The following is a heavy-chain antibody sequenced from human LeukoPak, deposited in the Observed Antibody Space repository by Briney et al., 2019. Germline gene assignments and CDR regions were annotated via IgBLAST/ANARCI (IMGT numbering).Heavy chain of an antibody. CDR1: GYTFTVYY. Sequence: EASVKVSCKASGYTFTVYYMHWVRQAPGQGLEWMGWINPNSGGTNYAQKFQGRVTMTRDTSISTAYMDLSRLRSDDTAVYYCARGGDIVVVPTAQRFDPWGQGTLVTVSS. V-gene: IGHV1-2*02. D-gene: IGHD2-2*01. CDR3: ARGGDIVVVPTAQRFDP. CDR2: INPNSGGT. J-gene: IGHJ5*02.